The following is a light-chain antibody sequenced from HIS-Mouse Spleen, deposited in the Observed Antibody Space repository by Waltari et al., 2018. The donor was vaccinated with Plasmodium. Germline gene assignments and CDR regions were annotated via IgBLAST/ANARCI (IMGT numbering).Light chain of an antibody. CDR2: DAS. V-gene: IGKV1-33*01. CDR3: QQYDNLPYT. J-gene: IGKJ2*01. Sequence: DIQMTHSPSSLSASVVDRVTLTCQASQDISNYLNWYQQKPGKAPKLLSYDASNLETGVPSRFSGSGSGTDFTCTISSLQPEDIATYYCQQYDNLPYTFGQGTKLEIK. CDR1: QDISNY.